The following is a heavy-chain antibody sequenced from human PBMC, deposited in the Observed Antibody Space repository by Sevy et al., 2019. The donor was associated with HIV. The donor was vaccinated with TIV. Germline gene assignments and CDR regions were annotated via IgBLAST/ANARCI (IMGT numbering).Heavy chain of an antibody. CDR2: IYYSGST. Sequence: SETLSLTCTVSGGSISSSSYYWGWIRQPPGKGLEWIGSIYYSGSTYYNPSLKSRVTISVDTSKNQFSLKLSSVTAADTAVYYCVRHGAGTSVGAFDIWGQGTMVTV. CDR3: VRHGAGTSVGAFDI. CDR1: GGSISSSSYY. J-gene: IGHJ3*02. D-gene: IGHD6-19*01. V-gene: IGHV4-39*01.